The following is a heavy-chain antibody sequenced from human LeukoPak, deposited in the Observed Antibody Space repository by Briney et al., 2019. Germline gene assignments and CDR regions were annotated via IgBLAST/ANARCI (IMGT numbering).Heavy chain of an antibody. CDR2: IYYSGNI. V-gene: IGHV4-38-2*02. J-gene: IGHJ4*02. Sequence: SETPSLTCTVSGYSISSGYYWGWIRQPPGKGLEWIGSIYYSGNIYYNPSLKSRVTVSVDTSKNQFSLKLNSVTAADTAVYYCARGTYGGIVIDYWGQGTLVTVSS. CDR1: GYSISSGYY. CDR3: ARGTYGGIVIDY. D-gene: IGHD4-23*01.